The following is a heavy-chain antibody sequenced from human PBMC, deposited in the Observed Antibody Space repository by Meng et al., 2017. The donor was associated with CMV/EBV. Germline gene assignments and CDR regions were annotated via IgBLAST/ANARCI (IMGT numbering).Heavy chain of an antibody. D-gene: IGHD4-11*01. CDR1: GGSFSGYY. J-gene: IGHJ4*02. CDR3: AKDRVSQFDY. Sequence: GGSLRLSCAVYGGSFSGYYWSWIRQPPGKGLEWVSYISSSGSTIYYADSVKGRFTISRDNSKNTLYLQMNSLRAEDTAVYYCAKDRVSQFDYWGQGTLVTVSS. V-gene: IGHV3-11*04. CDR2: ISSSGSTI.